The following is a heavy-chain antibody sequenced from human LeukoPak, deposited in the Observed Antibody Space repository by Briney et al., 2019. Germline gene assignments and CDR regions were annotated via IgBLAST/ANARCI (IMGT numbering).Heavy chain of an antibody. J-gene: IGHJ6*03. D-gene: IGHD3-10*01. CDR1: GGSINSGGYC. V-gene: IGHV4-30-4*07. Sequence: SQTLSLTCVVSGGSINSGGYCWSWIRQPPGKGLEWIGYIFDGGSTLYNPSLEGRLTLSMDTSNNQFSLRLSSVPAADTAVYYCARAARGGYYYYMDVWGKGTTVTVSS. CDR2: IFDGGST. CDR3: ARAARGGYYYYMDV.